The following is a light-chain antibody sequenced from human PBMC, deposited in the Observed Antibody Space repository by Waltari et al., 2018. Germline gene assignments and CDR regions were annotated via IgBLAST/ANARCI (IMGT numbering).Light chain of an antibody. CDR1: QSVSNN. Sequence: EIVMTQSPATLSVSPGERATLSCRASQSVSNNFAWYQQQPGQAPRLLIFAAATRVTGCPARFRGSGTRTDFTLTISSLQSEDVAVYYCQQYNTWPAWTFGQGTRVEIK. CDR2: AAA. V-gene: IGKV3-15*01. J-gene: IGKJ1*01. CDR3: QQYNTWPAWT.